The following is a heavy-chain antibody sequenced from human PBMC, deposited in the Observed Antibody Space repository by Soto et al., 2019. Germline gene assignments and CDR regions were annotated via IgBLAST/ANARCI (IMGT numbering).Heavy chain of an antibody. V-gene: IGHV4-59*08. J-gene: IGHJ4*02. CDR1: AVFLRSYR. Sequence: SETLCLPCAVSAVFLRSYRWSWIRQPPGKGLEWIGNVYYSGSTRYNPSLKSRLTISLDPSNSHFSLRLASVSAADTAVYYCARQGTGVDTAYFNFWGQGRLVT. CDR2: VYYSGST. CDR3: ARQGTGVDTAYFNF. D-gene: IGHD5-18*01.